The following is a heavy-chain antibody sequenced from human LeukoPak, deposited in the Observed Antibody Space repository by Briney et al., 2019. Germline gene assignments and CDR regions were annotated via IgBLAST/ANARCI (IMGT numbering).Heavy chain of an antibody. CDR2: IYYSGST. D-gene: IGHD3-10*01. V-gene: IGHV4-61*01. Sequence: SETLSLTCTVSGGSISSGHYYWSWIRQPPGKGLEWIGYIYYSGSTNYNPSLKSRVTISVDTSKNQFSLKLSSVTAADTAVYYCARDRVDGWFDPWGQGTLVTVSS. CDR1: GGSISSGHYY. J-gene: IGHJ5*02. CDR3: ARDRVDGWFDP.